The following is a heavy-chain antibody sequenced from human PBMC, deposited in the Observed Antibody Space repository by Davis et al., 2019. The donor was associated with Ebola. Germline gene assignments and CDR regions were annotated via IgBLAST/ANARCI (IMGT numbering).Heavy chain of an antibody. J-gene: IGHJ4*02. CDR2: IHPAGNT. Sequence: SETLSLTCAVYGGSLSGHYWSWFRQSPGPVLSCFGEIHPAGNTYYNPSLTSRVTMSLESAMNQMSLTLTSVTAADTAVYYCARGEGSSWYGTHFYWGQGTLVTVSS. D-gene: IGHD6-13*01. CDR1: GGSLSGHY. CDR3: ARGEGSSWYGTHFY. V-gene: IGHV4-34*01.